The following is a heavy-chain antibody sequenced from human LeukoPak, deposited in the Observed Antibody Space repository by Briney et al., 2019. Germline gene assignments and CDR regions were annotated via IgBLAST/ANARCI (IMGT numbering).Heavy chain of an antibody. J-gene: IGHJ3*01. CDR1: GGSVSSHY. D-gene: IGHD1-26*01. Sequence: PSDTLSLTCTVSGGSVSSHYWSWIRQPPGKGLEWIGDIYYTGSTNHNPSLKSRVAISVDTSENQFSLRLSSVTAADTAVYYCARDSIEGNYYQLYAFDLWGQGTMVTVSS. V-gene: IGHV4-59*02. CDR2: IYYTGST. CDR3: ARDSIEGNYYQLYAFDL.